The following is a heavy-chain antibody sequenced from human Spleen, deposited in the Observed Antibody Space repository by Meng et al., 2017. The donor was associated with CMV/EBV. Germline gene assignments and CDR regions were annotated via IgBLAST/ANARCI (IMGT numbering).Heavy chain of an antibody. CDR2: IDGSGGGK. D-gene: IGHD3-22*01. V-gene: IGHV3-23*01. J-gene: IGHJ6*02. CDR3: AKRGDSSGTYAMDV. Sequence: GGSLRLSCAASGFTLSDYAMTWVRQAPGKGLEWVATIDGSGGGKSYTGSVQGRFTISRDNSKNTLYLQMNSLRAEDTAVYYCAKRGDSSGTYAMDVWGQGTTVTVSS. CDR1: GFTLSDYA.